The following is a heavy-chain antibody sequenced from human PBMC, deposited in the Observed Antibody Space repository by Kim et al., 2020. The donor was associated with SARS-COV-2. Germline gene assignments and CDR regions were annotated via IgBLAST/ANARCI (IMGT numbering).Heavy chain of an antibody. J-gene: IGHJ4*02. Sequence: SETLSLTWTVSGGSISGGDYYWSWIRQSPGKGLEWIGHIYYSGSTYYNPSLKSRVTISIDTSKNQFSLKLSSVTAADTAVYYCARVDTMIRGVVQSFDYWGQGTLVTVSS. CDR2: IYYSGST. CDR3: ARVDTMIRGVVQSFDY. CDR1: GGSISGGDYY. V-gene: IGHV4-30-4*01. D-gene: IGHD3-10*01.